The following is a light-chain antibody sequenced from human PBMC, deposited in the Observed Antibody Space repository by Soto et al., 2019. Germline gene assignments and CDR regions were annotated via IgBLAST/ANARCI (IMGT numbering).Light chain of an antibody. J-gene: IGKJ1*01. V-gene: IGKV3-20*01. CDR1: QSISSSY. CDR3: QQYDSSPGT. CDR2: GAS. Sequence: IVLTQSPGTLSLSPGERATLSCRASQSISSSYLAWYHQKPGQAPRLLIYGASSRAIAIPDRFRGSGSGTEFTLTISSPEPEDFAVYYCQQYDSSPGTFGQGTKVDIK.